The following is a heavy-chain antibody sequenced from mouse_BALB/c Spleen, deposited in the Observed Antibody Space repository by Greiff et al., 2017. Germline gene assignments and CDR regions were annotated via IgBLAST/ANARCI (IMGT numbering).Heavy chain of an antibody. V-gene: IGHV2-6-4*01. CDR3: ARNNDSYWYFDV. D-gene: IGHD2-4*01. CDR1: GFSLSRYS. CDR2: IWGGGST. J-gene: IGHJ1*01. Sequence: VKVEESGPGLVAPSQSLSITCTVSGFSLSRYSVHWVRQPPGKGLEWLGMIWGGGSTDYNSALKSRLSISKDNSKSQVFLKMNSLQTDDTAMYYCARNNDSYWYFDVWGAGTAVTVSS.